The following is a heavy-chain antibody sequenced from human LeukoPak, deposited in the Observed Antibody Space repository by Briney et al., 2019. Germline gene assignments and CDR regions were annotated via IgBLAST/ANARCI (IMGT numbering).Heavy chain of an antibody. J-gene: IGHJ4*02. V-gene: IGHV3-30*02. CDR2: IRYDGSNK. D-gene: IGHD6-13*01. CDR3: AKDPTESQQLGDY. Sequence: GGSLRLSCAASGFTFSSYGMHWVRQAPGKGLEWVAFIRYDGSNKYYADSVKGRFTISRDNSKNTLYLQMNSLRAEDTAVYYCAKDPTESQQLGDYWGQGTLVTVSS. CDR1: GFTFSSYG.